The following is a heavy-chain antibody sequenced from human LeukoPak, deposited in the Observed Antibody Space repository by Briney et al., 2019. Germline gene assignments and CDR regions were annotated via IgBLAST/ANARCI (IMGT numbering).Heavy chain of an antibody. CDR3: ARMVRGVDFDY. CDR2: INNDGTIT. Sequence: PGGSLRLACAASGFTFSSYWMHWVRQAPGKGLVWVSRINNDGTITTYADSVKGRFTISRDDAKNSLYLQMNNLRAEDTAFYYCARMVRGVDFDYWGQGALVTVSS. D-gene: IGHD3-10*01. J-gene: IGHJ4*02. CDR1: GFTFSSYW. V-gene: IGHV3-74*01.